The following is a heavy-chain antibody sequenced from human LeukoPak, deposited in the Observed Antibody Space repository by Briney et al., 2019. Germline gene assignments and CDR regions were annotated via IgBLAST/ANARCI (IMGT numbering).Heavy chain of an antibody. D-gene: IGHD2-2*01. Sequence: PSVKVSCKASGYTFTGYYMHWVRQPPGQGLEWMGWIHPNSGGTNYAQKVQGRVNMTRDTSISTAYMELSRLRSDDTAVYYFSRVYCSSTSCSHHFDYWGQGTLVTVSS. CDR3: SRVYCSSTSCSHHFDY. CDR1: GYTFTGYY. CDR2: IHPNSGGT. V-gene: IGHV1-2*02. J-gene: IGHJ4*02.